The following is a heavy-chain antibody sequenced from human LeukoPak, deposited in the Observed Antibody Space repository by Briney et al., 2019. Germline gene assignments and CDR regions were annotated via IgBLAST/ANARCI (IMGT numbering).Heavy chain of an antibody. V-gene: IGHV1-69*13. Sequence: SVKVSCKASGGTFSSYAISWGRQAPGQGLEWMGGIIPIFGTANSSQKFSGRGTITAAESTSTAYMELSSLRSGDTAVYYCARSGYSSGWYFGAVDYWGEGTLVTVSS. CDR1: GGTFSSYA. D-gene: IGHD6-19*01. J-gene: IGHJ4*02. CDR2: IIPIFGTA. CDR3: ARSGYSSGWYFGAVDY.